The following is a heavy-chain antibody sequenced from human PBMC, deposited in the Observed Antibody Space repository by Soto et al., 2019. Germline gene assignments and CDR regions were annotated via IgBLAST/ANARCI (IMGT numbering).Heavy chain of an antibody. Sequence: ASVKVSCKASGYTFTGYYMHWVRQAPGQGLEWMGWINPNSGGTNYAQKFQGWVAMTRDTSISTAYMELRSLRSDDTAVYYCARVVCSGGSCYWFDYWGQGTLVTVSS. V-gene: IGHV1-2*04. CDR3: ARVVCSGGSCYWFDY. CDR2: INPNSGGT. CDR1: GYTFTGYY. J-gene: IGHJ4*02. D-gene: IGHD2-15*01.